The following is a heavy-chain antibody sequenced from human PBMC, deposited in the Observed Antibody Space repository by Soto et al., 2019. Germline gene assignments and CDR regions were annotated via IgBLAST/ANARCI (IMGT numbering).Heavy chain of an antibody. V-gene: IGHV1-18*01. CDR2: ISAYNGNT. D-gene: IGHD3-22*01. Sequence: ASVKVSCKASGYTFTSYGITWVRQAPGQGLEWMGWISAYNGNTNYAQKLQGRVTMTTDTSTSTAYMELRSLRSDDTAVYYCARAPLYGYSNWFDPWGQGTLVTVSS. J-gene: IGHJ5*02. CDR3: ARAPLYGYSNWFDP. CDR1: GYTFTSYG.